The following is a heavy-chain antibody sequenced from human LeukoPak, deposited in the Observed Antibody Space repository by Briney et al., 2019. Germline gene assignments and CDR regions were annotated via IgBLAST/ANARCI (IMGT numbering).Heavy chain of an antibody. D-gene: IGHD6-19*01. CDR1: GFTFSTSG. J-gene: IGHJ1*01. CDR2: IQYDDSEK. V-gene: IGHV3-30*02. CDR3: ATAVAGTGPFQH. Sequence: GGSLRLSCAASGFTFSTSGMHWVRQAPGKGLEWVAFIQYDDSEKYYADSVKGRCTISRDNSKNTVYLQMNSLRAEDTAVYYCATAVAGTGPFQHWGQGTLVTVSS.